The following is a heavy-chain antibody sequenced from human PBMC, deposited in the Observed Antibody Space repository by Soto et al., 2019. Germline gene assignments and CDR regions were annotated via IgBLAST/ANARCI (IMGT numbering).Heavy chain of an antibody. J-gene: IGHJ4*02. Sequence: KTSETLSLTCTVSGGSISSYYWSWIRQPPGKGLEWIGYIYYSGSTNYNPSLKSRVTISVDTSKNQFSLKLSSVTAADTAVYYCARGTSSFGGVIVMPLFDYWGQGTLVTVSS. CDR1: GGSISSYY. V-gene: IGHV4-59*01. D-gene: IGHD3-16*02. CDR3: ARGTSSFGGVIVMPLFDY. CDR2: IYYSGST.